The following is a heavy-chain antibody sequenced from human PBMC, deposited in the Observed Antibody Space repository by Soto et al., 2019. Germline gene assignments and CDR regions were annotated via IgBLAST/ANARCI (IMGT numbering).Heavy chain of an antibody. Sequence: QVQLVQSGAEVKEPGSSVRVSCKASGGTFDNFIMNWVRQTPGQGLEWMGGIVPMLGTPTYAEKFKGRVTISATGSTSTMYLEVTRLRSADTAIYYCARNRTYSSSLSQDSGMDVWGQGTTVSVSS. J-gene: IGHJ6*02. CDR1: GGTFDNFI. CDR2: IVPMLGTP. D-gene: IGHD1-26*01. CDR3: ARNRTYSSSLSQDSGMDV. V-gene: IGHV1-69*01.